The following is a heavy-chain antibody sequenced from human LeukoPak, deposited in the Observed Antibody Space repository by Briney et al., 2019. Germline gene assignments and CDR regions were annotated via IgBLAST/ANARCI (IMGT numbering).Heavy chain of an antibody. Sequence: SETLSLTCIVSGGSISRTTYYWGWIRQPPGKGLEWIGSIHYSGSTYYNPSLKSRVTISVDTSKNQFSLKLSSVTAADTAVYYCARDGLWIQNSFDIWGQGTVVTVSS. D-gene: IGHD5-18*01. CDR2: IHYSGST. CDR1: GGSISRTTYY. V-gene: IGHV4-39*07. J-gene: IGHJ3*02. CDR3: ARDGLWIQNSFDI.